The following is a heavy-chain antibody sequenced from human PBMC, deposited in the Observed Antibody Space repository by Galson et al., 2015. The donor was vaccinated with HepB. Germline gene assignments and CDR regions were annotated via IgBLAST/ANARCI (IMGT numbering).Heavy chain of an antibody. Sequence: SLRLSCAATGFTFSNYQMNWVRQAPGKGLEWVSSISDASTYIYYGDSVKGRFTISRDNAKNSLYLQMNSLRAEDTAVYYCAREVASAGAAWFDPWGQGTLVTASS. V-gene: IGHV3-21*06. CDR2: ISDASTYI. CDR3: AREVASAGAAWFDP. J-gene: IGHJ5*02. D-gene: IGHD6-13*01. CDR1: GFTFSNYQ.